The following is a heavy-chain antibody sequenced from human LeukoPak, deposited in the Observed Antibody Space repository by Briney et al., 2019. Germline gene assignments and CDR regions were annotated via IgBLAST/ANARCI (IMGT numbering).Heavy chain of an antibody. Sequence: GRSLRLSCAASGFTFSTYGMHWVRQAPGKGLEWVAFIRYDGSNKYYADSVKGRFTISRDNSKNTLYLQMNSLRAEDTAVYYCAKEIWDVGYSSSWYYYYYMDVWGKGTTVTVSS. CDR1: GFTFSTYG. CDR3: AKEIWDVGYSSSWYYYYYMDV. J-gene: IGHJ6*03. D-gene: IGHD6-13*01. CDR2: IRYDGSNK. V-gene: IGHV3-30*02.